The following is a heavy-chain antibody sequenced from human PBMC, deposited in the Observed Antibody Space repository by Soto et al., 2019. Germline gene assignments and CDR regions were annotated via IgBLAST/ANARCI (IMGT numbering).Heavy chain of an antibody. CDR3: ARVLSSGWPTYYYYGMDV. D-gene: IGHD6-19*01. CDR2: IYPGDSDT. CDR1: GYSFTSYW. V-gene: IGHV5-51*01. Sequence: GESLKISCKGSGYSFTSYWIGWVRQMPGKGLEWMGIIYPGDSDTRYSPSFQGQVTISADKSISTAYLQWSSLKASDTAMYYCARVLSSGWPTYYYYGMDVWGQGTTVTVSS. J-gene: IGHJ6*02.